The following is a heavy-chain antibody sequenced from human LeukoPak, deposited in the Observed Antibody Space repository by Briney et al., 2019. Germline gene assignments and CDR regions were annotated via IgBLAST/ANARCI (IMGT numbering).Heavy chain of an antibody. V-gene: IGHV4-39*07. CDR2: ISHTGST. CDR3: ARSLGDYDFWSGYYLRPIFDY. Sequence: PSETLSLTCTVSGGSISSYYWSWIRQSPGMGLDWIGSISHTGSTYHNPSLKSRVTISVDTSKNQFSLKLSSVTAADTAVYYCARSLGDYDFWSGYYLRPIFDYWGQGTLVTVSS. D-gene: IGHD3-3*01. CDR1: GGSISSYY. J-gene: IGHJ4*02.